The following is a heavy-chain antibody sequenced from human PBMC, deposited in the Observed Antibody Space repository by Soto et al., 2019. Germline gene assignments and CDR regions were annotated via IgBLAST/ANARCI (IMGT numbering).Heavy chain of an antibody. CDR2: IIPIFGTA. D-gene: IGHD3-9*01. J-gene: IGHJ4*02. CDR3: ARTRYDILTGSDSS. Sequence: QVQLVQSGAEVKKPGSSVKVSCKASGGTFSSYAISWVRQAPGQGLEWMGGIIPIFGTANYAQKFQGRVTITADESTSTAYMELSSLRSEDTAVYYCARTRYDILTGSDSSWGQGTLVTVSS. CDR1: GGTFSSYA. V-gene: IGHV1-69*12.